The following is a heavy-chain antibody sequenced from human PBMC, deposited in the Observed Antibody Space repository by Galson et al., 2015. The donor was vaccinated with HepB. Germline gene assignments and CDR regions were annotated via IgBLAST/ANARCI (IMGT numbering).Heavy chain of an antibody. D-gene: IGHD5-18*01. J-gene: IGHJ4*02. CDR2: VYWDDDK. CDR3: AHVDTLIVNDY. V-gene: IGHV2-5*02. Sequence: ALVKPTQTLMLTCTFSGFSLRSTGVGVGWIRQPPGRALEWLALVYWDDDKRYSPSLKSRLTITKDTSKNQVVLTMTNMDPVDTATYYCAHVDTLIVNDYWGQGSLVIVSS. CDR1: GFSLRSTGVG.